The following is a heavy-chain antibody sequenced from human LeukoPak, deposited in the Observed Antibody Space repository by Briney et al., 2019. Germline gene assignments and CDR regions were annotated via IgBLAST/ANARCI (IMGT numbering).Heavy chain of an antibody. Sequence: SETLSLTCTVSGCSVSSGSYYWSWIRQPPGKGLEWIGYIYYNGSTNYNPSLKSRVTISVDTSKNQFSMKLSSVTAADTAVYYCALSPNYRAKWFDPWGQGTLVTVSS. J-gene: IGHJ5*02. D-gene: IGHD1-7*01. CDR2: IYYNGST. V-gene: IGHV4-61*01. CDR3: ALSPNYRAKWFDP. CDR1: GCSVSSGSYY.